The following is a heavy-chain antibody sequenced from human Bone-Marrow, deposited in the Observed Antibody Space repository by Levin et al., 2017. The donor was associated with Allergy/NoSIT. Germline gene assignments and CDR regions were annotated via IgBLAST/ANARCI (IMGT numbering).Heavy chain of an antibody. CDR3: ARATRTPQNNQLSDYYDSSGYYYSWFDP. CDR1: GFTFSSYS. Sequence: GESLKISCAASGFTFSSYSMNWVRQAPGKGLEWVSSISSSSSYIYYADSVKGRFTISRDNAKNSLYLQMNSLRAEDTAVYYCARATRTPQNNQLSDYYDSSGYYYSWFDPWGKGTLVTVSS. J-gene: IGHJ5*02. V-gene: IGHV3-21*01. CDR2: ISSSSSYI. D-gene: IGHD3-22*01.